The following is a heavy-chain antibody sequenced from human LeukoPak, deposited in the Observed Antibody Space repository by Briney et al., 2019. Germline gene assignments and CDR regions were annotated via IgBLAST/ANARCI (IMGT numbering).Heavy chain of an antibody. D-gene: IGHD3-22*01. Sequence: PSETLSLTCSVSGDSITTDYWNWIRRPPGKRLEWIGYISYSGATNYNPSLKSRVTMSMDTSKNQFSLNLRSVIAADTAVYFCARGFYDSNGYSEPFDIWGQGTTVSVSS. CDR1: GDSITTDY. V-gene: IGHV4-59*01. CDR2: ISYSGAT. CDR3: ARGFYDSNGYSEPFDI. J-gene: IGHJ3*02.